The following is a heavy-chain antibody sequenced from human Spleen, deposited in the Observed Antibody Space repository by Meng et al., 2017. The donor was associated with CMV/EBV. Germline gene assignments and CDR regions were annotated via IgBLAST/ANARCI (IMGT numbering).Heavy chain of an antibody. CDR3: ARGPVSYQYGSGFSGFGP. CDR1: GESFSGYY. D-gene: IGHD3-10*01. Sequence: SETLSLTCSVNGESFSGYYWSWSRQSPGKGLEYIGEINHSGSTDYNPSLKSRVTMSVDTSKKQVSLKMTSMTAADTAVYYCARGPVSYQYGSGFSGFGPWGQGTLVTVSS. J-gene: IGHJ5*02. V-gene: IGHV4-34*01. CDR2: INHSGST.